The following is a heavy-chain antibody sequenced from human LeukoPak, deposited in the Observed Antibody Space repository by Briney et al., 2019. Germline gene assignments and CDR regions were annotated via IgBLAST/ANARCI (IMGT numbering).Heavy chain of an antibody. CDR2: IYYSGST. Sequence: PSETLSLTCTVSGGSISSSSYYWGWIRQPPGKELEWIGSIYYSGSTYYNPSLKSRVTISVDTSKNQFPLKLSSVTAADTAVSYCARDASRDLGIDYWGQGTLVTVSS. J-gene: IGHJ4*02. CDR3: ARDASRDLGIDY. CDR1: GGSISSSSYY. V-gene: IGHV4-39*06.